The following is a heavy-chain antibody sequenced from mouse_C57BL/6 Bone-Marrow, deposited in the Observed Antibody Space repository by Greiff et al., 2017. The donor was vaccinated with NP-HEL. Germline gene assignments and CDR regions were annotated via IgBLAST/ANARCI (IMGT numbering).Heavy chain of an antibody. CDR3: ARDDWGRSCGGYGC. J-gene: IGHJ1*03. CDR1: GYTFTSYG. CDR2: IYPRSGNT. V-gene: IGHV1-81*01. Sequence: VQLQQSGAELARPGASVKLSCTASGYTFTSYGISWVQQRTGQGLEWIGKIYPRSGNTYYTEKFKGQATLTADKSSSTAYMQLRRLTSEDSAVYFCARDDWGRSCGGYGCWGNGPTVT. D-gene: IGHD1-1*01.